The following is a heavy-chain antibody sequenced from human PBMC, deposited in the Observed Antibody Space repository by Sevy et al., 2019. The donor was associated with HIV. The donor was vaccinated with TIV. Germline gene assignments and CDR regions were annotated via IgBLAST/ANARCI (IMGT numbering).Heavy chain of an antibody. D-gene: IGHD1-1*01. CDR1: DFIFTDYY. V-gene: IGHV3-11*01. CDR3: ARDPNWQHMTDDHYYSMDV. Sequence: GGSLRLSCAASDFIFTDYYMTWIRQLPEKGLEYISQISMNGDATNYADSVKGRFTVSRDNAKKSLYLQMDNLGVEDTAVYYCARDPNWQHMTDDHYYSMDVWGQETTVTVSS. J-gene: IGHJ6*02. CDR2: ISMNGDAT.